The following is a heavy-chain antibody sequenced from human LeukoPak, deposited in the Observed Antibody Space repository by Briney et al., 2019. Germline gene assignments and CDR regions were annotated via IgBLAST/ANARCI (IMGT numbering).Heavy chain of an antibody. V-gene: IGHV4-38-2*01. J-gene: IGHJ5*02. CDR3: ARYFRSGRS. CDR2: IYHSGST. CDR1: GYSISSGYY. Sequence: SQTLSLTCAVSGYSISSGYYWGWIRQPPGKGLEWIGSIYHSGSTYYNPSLKSRVTISVDTSKNQFSLKLSSVTAADTAVYYCARYFRSGRSWGQGTLVTVSP. D-gene: IGHD3-3*01.